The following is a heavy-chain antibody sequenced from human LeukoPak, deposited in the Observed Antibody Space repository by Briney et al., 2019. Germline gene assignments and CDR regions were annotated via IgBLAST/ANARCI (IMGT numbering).Heavy chain of an antibody. Sequence: GGSLRLSCAASGFTFSSYAMSWVRQAPGKGLEWVSAISGSGGSTYYADSVKGRFTISRDNSKNTLYLQMNSLRAEDTAVYYCAKGWAYYYDSSGYFDYWGQGTLVTVSS. D-gene: IGHD3-22*01. CDR3: AKGWAYYYDSSGYFDY. V-gene: IGHV3-23*01. J-gene: IGHJ4*02. CDR2: ISGSGGST. CDR1: GFTFSSYA.